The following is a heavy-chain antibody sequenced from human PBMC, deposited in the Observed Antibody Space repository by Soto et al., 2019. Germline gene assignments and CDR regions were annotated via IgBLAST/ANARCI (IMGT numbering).Heavy chain of an antibody. CDR3: ARDLGTRLYYYGMDV. J-gene: IGHJ6*02. Sequence: QVQLVKSGGGVVQPGRSLRLSCAASGFTFSRVGMHWVRQAPGKGLEWVAVIWYDGINKYYADSVKGRFTISRDNSKNTLYLQMNSLRAEDTAVYYCARDLGTRLYYYGMDVWGQGTTVTVSS. V-gene: IGHV3-33*01. D-gene: IGHD7-27*01. CDR2: IWYDGINK. CDR1: GFTFSRVG.